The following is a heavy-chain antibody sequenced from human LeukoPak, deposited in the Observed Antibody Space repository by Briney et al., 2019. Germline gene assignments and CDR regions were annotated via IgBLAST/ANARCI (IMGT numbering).Heavy chain of an antibody. D-gene: IGHD3-3*01. CDR1: GFTFSIYW. CDR2: IKQDGSEK. V-gene: IGHV3-7*01. CDR3: ARRGDFWSAPDY. J-gene: IGHJ4*02. Sequence: GGSLRLSCAASGFTFSIYWMSWVRQAPGKGLECVANIKQDGSEKYYVDSVKGRFTISRDNAKNSLYLQMNSLRAEDTGVYYCARRGDFWSAPDYWGQGTLVTVSS.